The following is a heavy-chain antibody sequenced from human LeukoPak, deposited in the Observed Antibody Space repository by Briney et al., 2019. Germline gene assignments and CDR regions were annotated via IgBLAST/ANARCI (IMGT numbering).Heavy chain of an antibody. V-gene: IGHV4-30-4*08. CDR1: GGSISSGDYD. D-gene: IGHD3-3*01. CDR2: IYYSGST. CDR3: ARFGSDYDFWSGSPNNAFDI. J-gene: IGHJ3*02. Sequence: PSETLSLTCTVSGGSISSGDYDWRWIRQPPGKGLEWIGYIYYSGSTYYNPSLKSRVTISVDTSKNQFSLKLSSVTAADTAVYYCARFGSDYDFWSGSPNNAFDIWGQGTMVTVSS.